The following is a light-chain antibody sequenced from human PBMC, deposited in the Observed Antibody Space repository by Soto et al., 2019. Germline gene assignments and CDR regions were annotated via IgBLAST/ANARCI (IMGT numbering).Light chain of an antibody. V-gene: IGKV1-39*01. CDR2: AAS. Sequence: DTQMTQPPSALSGYVGDRVTITCRGSQSISSYVYWYQQTPGKARNLLIYAASSVQSGVPSRFSGSGSGTDFTLTSSRLQPEDFATYFWQYSYTTPLTFGRGTRVDIK. J-gene: IGKJ4*01. CDR1: QSISSY. CDR3: QYSYTTPLT.